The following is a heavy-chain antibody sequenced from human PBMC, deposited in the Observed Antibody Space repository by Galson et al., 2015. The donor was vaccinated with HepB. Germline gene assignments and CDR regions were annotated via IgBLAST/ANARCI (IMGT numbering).Heavy chain of an antibody. D-gene: IGHD3-10*01. Sequence: SLRLSCAASGFTVSSNYMSWVRQAPGKGLEWVSVIYSGGSTYYADSVKGRFTISRHNSKNTLYLQMNSLRAEDTAVYYCAKEDDDYYASGSYCDYWGQGTLVTVSS. V-gene: IGHV3-53*04. CDR1: GFTVSSNY. CDR2: IYSGGST. CDR3: AKEDDDYYASGSYCDY. J-gene: IGHJ4*02.